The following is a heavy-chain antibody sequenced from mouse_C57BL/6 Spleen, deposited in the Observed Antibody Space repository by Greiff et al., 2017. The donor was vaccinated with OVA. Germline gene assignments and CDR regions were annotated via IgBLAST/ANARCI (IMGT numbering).Heavy chain of an antibody. CDR1: GYTFTSYW. V-gene: IGHV1-64*01. CDR2: IHPNSGST. J-gene: IGHJ3*01. CDR3: ARSSDYDGGFAY. D-gene: IGHD2-4*01. Sequence: VQLQQPGAELVKPGASVKLSCKASGYTFTSYWMHWVKQRPGQGLEWIGMIHPNSGSTNYNEKFKSKATLTVDKSSSTAYMQLSSLTSEDSAVYYCARSSDYDGGFAYLGQGTLVTVSA.